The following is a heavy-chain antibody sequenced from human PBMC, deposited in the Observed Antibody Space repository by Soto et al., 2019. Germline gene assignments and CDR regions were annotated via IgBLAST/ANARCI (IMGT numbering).Heavy chain of an antibody. D-gene: IGHD2-21*02. CDR3: ARDSWVTVKWFDI. CDR1: GYTLTSNG. V-gene: IGHV1-3*01. Sequence: QVQLVQSGTEVKEPGASVTISCKASGYTLTSNGIHWLRQAPGQRPEWMGWINAGNGDTKYSENFQGRVTLSGDTSESTVYMELSNVRYDDTAVYYCARDSWVTVKWFDIWGRGTLVTVAS. CDR2: INAGNGDT. J-gene: IGHJ5*02.